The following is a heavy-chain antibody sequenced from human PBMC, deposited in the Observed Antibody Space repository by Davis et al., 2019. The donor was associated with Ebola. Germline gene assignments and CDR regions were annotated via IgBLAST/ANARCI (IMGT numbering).Heavy chain of an antibody. J-gene: IGHJ6*02. CDR3: ARGKSYYYYGMDV. CDR2: IIPMLGIA. V-gene: IGHV1-69*04. Sequence: SVKVSCKASGGTFSSYAISWVRQAPGQGLEWMGRIIPMLGIANYAQKFQGRVTITADKSTSTAYMELSSLRSEDTAVYYCARGKSYYYYGMDVWGQGTTVTVSS. CDR1: GGTFSSYA.